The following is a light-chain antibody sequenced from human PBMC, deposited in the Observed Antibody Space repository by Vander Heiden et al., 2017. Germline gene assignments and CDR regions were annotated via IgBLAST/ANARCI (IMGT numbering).Light chain of an antibody. CDR1: QSISSY. J-gene: IGKJ4*01. CDR2: AAS. V-gene: IGKV1-39*01. Sequence: VQITHSASSLSASVGDIVTITCRASQSISSYLNWYQQKPGKAPKLLIYAASSLQSGVPSRFSGSGSGTDFTLTISSLQPEDFATYYCQQCYSTPRTFGGGTKLEIK. CDR3: QQCYSTPRT.